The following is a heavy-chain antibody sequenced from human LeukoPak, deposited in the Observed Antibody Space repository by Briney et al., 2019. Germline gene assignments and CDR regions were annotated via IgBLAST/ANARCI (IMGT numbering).Heavy chain of an antibody. V-gene: IGHV4-61*08. D-gene: IGHD3-9*01. Sequence: SETLSLTCTVSGGSISSGGYYWSWIRQHPGKGLEWIGYIYYSGSTYYNPSLKSRVTISVDTSKNQFSLKLSSVTAADTAVYYCARGLRYFDWLLGDLGWFDPWGQGTLVTVSS. CDR3: ARGLRYFDWLLGDLGWFDP. CDR2: IYYSGST. CDR1: GGSISSGGYY. J-gene: IGHJ5*02.